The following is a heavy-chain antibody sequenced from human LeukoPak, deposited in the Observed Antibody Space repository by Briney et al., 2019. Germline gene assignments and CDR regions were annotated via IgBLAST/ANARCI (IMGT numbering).Heavy chain of an antibody. J-gene: IGHJ4*02. CDR3: AREGSTAMVTRPLDY. CDR1: GYTFTAYY. D-gene: IGHD5-18*01. CDR2: INPNSGGT. Sequence: ASVKVSCKASGYTFTAYYLHWVRQAPGQGLEWVGWINPNSGGTTYAQKFQGRVTMTRDTSISTAYMELSRLTSDDTAVFYCAREGSTAMVTRPLDYWGQGTLVTVSS. V-gene: IGHV1-2*02.